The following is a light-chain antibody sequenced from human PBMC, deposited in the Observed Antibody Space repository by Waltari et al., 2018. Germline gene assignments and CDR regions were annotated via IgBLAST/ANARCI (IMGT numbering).Light chain of an antibody. CDR1: QCVSSY. J-gene: IGKJ4*01. CDR2: DAS. V-gene: IGKV3-11*01. Sequence: EIVLTQSPATLSLSPGARATLSCRASQCVSSYLAWYQQKSGQAPRLPIYDASNRATGIPARFSGGGSGTDFTLTISSLEPEDFAVYYCQQRSDWLLTFGGGTKVEIK. CDR3: QQRSDWLLT.